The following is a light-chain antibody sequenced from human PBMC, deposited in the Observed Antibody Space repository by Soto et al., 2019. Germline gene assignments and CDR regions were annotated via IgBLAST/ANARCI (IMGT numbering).Light chain of an antibody. CDR3: QQTYSHPPT. Sequence: DIQMTQSPSSLSASVGDRVTITCRAIQRINNYLNLYQQKPGKAPKALIYVTSSVQSRVPSRFSGSGSDTDFTLTISSVQREDFATYYCQQTYSHPPTLGQWIELPIK. V-gene: IGKV1-39*01. CDR2: VTS. J-gene: IGKJ2*01. CDR1: QRINNY.